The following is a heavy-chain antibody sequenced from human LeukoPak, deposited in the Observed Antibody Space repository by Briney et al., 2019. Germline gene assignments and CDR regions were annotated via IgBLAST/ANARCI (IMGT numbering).Heavy chain of an antibody. D-gene: IGHD6-13*01. Sequence: PMASVKVSCKASGYTFTSHAMHWVRQAPGQRLEWMGWINAGNGNTKYSQKFQGRVTITRDTSASTAYMELSSLRSEDTAVYYCARGAPYSSSWYRDWGQGTLVTVSS. CDR3: ARGAPYSSSWYRD. V-gene: IGHV1-3*01. CDR2: INAGNGNT. J-gene: IGHJ4*02. CDR1: GYTFTSHA.